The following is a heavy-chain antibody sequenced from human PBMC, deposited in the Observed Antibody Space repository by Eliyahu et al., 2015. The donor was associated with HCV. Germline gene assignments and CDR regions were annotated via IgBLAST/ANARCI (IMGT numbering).Heavy chain of an antibody. J-gene: IGHJ4*02. Sequence: YNPSLKSRVTISVNSSKNQISLKINSVTTADTATYYCGRAWDGYNFGSFFDIWGQGIRVTVSS. CDR3: GRAWDGYNFGSFFDI. D-gene: IGHD5-12*01. V-gene: IGHV4-59*01.